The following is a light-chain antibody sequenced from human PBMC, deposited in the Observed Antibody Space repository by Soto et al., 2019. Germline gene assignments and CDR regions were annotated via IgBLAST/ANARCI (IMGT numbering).Light chain of an antibody. CDR2: GVT. CDR1: SSVVGGYNF. Sequence: QSVLTQPPSSSGSPGQSVTISCTGTSSVVGGYNFVSWYQHHPGKAPKLMIYGVTKRPSGVPDRFSGSKSGNTASLTVSGLQAEDEADYYCSSYAGSNSYVFGTGTKVTVL. J-gene: IGLJ1*01. V-gene: IGLV2-8*01. CDR3: SSYAGSNSYV.